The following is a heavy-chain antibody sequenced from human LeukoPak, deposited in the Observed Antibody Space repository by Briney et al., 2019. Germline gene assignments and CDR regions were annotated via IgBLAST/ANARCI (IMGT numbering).Heavy chain of an antibody. CDR1: GGTFSGYA. D-gene: IGHD3-22*01. V-gene: IGHV1-18*01. Sequence: ASVKVSCKTSGGTFSGYAISWVRQAPGQGLEWVGWSSGFNANTDYAQKFQGRVTMTTDRSTSTAYMELRSLRSDDTAVYYCARGYYDSSPYFDYWGQGTLVTVSS. CDR3: ARGYYDSSPYFDY. J-gene: IGHJ4*02. CDR2: SSGFNANT.